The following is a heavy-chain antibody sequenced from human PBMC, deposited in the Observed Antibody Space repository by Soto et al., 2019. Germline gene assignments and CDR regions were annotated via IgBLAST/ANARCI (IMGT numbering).Heavy chain of an antibody. Sequence: SVKVSCKASGGTFSSYTISWVRQAPGQGLEWMGRIIPILGIANYAQKFQGRVTITADKSTSTAYMELSSLRSEDTAVYYCARGVSIVGATGNWFDPWGQGTLVTVSS. D-gene: IGHD1-26*01. CDR3: ARGVSIVGATGNWFDP. J-gene: IGHJ5*02. CDR2: IIPILGIA. V-gene: IGHV1-69*02. CDR1: GGTFSSYT.